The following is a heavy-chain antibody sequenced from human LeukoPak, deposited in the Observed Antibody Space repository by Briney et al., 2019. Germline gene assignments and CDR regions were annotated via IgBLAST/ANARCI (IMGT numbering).Heavy chain of an antibody. V-gene: IGHV3-13*01. J-gene: IGHJ4*02. D-gene: IGHD3-3*01. CDR2: IGTGTDT. CDR1: GFTFYNYD. Sequence: GGSLRLSCAASGFTFYNYDMHWVRQAPGKGLEWVSHIGTGTDTHYSGSVKGRFTISRDNAKNSLYLQMNSLRAEDTAVYYCARDPPDYDFWSGYYGTYFDYWGQGTLVTVSS. CDR3: ARDPPDYDFWSGYYGTYFDY.